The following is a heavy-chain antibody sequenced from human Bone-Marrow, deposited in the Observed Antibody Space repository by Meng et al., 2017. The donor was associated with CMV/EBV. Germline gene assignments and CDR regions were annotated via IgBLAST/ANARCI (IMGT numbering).Heavy chain of an antibody. V-gene: IGHV1-24*01. D-gene: IGHD3-10*01. J-gene: IGHJ4*02. CDR3: ATSPITMVRGVIPNY. CDR2: FDPEDGET. Sequence: ASVKVSCKVSGYTLTELSMHWVRQAPGKGLEWMGGFDPEDGETIYAQKFQGRVTMTEDTSTDTAYMELSSLRSEDTAVYYCATSPITMVRGVIPNYWGQGTLVTVSS. CDR1: GYTLTELS.